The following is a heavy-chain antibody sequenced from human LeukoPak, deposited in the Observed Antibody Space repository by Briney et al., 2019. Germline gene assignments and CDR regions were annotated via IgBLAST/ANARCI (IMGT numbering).Heavy chain of an antibody. D-gene: IGHD3-10*01. CDR3: ARATDGVSGMDV. J-gene: IGHJ6*02. V-gene: IGHV3-48*01. CDR1: GFTFNNYD. Sequence: SGGSLRLSCAASGFTFNNYDMNWVRQAPGQGLEWVSYISSSSSTIYYADSVKGRFTISRDNSKNTLYLQMNSLRAEDTAVYYCARATDGVSGMDVWGQGTTVTVSS. CDR2: ISSSSSTI.